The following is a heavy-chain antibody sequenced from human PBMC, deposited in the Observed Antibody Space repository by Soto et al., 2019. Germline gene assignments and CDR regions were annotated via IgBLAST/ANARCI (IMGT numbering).Heavy chain of an antibody. V-gene: IGHV4-38-2*01. J-gene: IGHJ4*02. D-gene: IGHD4-4*01. Sequence: NPSETLSLTCAVSGYSISSGYYWGWIRQPPGKGLEWIGSIYHSGSTYYNPSLKSRVTISVDTSKNQFSLKLSSVTAADTAVYYCASHHLVTTIVYWGQGTLVTVSS. CDR1: GYSISSGYY. CDR3: ASHHLVTTIVY. CDR2: IYHSGST.